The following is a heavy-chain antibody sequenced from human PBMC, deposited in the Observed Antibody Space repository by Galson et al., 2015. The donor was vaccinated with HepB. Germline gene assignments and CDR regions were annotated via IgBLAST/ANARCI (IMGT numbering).Heavy chain of an antibody. J-gene: IGHJ6*02. CDR1: GFTFSSYS. D-gene: IGHD2-2*01. CDR2: ISSSSSYI. Sequence: SLRLSCAASGFTFSSYSMNWVRQAPGKGLEWVSSISSSSSYIYYADSVKGRFTISRDNAKNSLYLQMNSLRAEDTAVYYCAGTGTIVVVPAAMFYGMDVWGQGTTVTVSS. CDR3: AGTGTIVVVPAAMFYGMDV. V-gene: IGHV3-21*01.